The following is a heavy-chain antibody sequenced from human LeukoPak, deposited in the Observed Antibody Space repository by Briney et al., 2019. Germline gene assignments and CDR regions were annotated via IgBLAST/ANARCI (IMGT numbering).Heavy chain of an antibody. J-gene: IGHJ5*02. Sequence: ASVKVSCKASGYTFTGYYMHWVRQPPGQGLEWMGWINPNSGGTNYAQKFQGRGTMTRDTSISTAYMELSRLRSDDTAVYYCARSYPAITMVRGAAGNRFDPWGQGTLVTVSS. V-gene: IGHV1-2*02. CDR3: ARSYPAITMVRGAAGNRFDP. CDR1: GYTFTGYY. D-gene: IGHD3-10*01. CDR2: INPNSGGT.